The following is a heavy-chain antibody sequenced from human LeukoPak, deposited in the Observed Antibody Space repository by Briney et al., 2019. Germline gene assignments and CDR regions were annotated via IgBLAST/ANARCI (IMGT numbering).Heavy chain of an antibody. CDR1: GFTFSSYA. Sequence: AGGSLRLSCAASGFTFSSYAMSWVRQAPGKGLEWVSAISGSGGSTYYADSVKGRFTISRDNSKNTLYLQMNSLRAEDTAVYYCAKDRNHWWELLGGGMDVWGQGTTVTVSS. CDR3: AKDRNHWWELLGGGMDV. D-gene: IGHD1-26*01. CDR2: ISGSGGST. V-gene: IGHV3-23*01. J-gene: IGHJ6*02.